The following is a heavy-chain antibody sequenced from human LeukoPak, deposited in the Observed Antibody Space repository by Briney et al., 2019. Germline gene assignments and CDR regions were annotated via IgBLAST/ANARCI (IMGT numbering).Heavy chain of an antibody. CDR2: IFPGDSDT. D-gene: IGHD6-13*01. J-gene: IGHJ6*02. Sequence: GESVKISCKVPGDRFTSYRIGWVRQMPGKGLKWMGIIFPGDSDTRYSPSFQGQVTISADKSISTAYLQWSSLKASDTAIYYCARQSPPGTNYYYGMDVWGQGTTVTVSS. CDR3: ARQSPPGTNYYYGMDV. V-gene: IGHV5-51*01. CDR1: GDRFTSYR.